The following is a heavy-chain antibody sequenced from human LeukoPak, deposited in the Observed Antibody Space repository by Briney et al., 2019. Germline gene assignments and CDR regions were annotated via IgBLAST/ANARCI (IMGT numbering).Heavy chain of an antibody. CDR3: ARQYCSGGSCYLDFDY. CDR1: GYIFTSYW. J-gene: IGHJ4*02. V-gene: IGHV5-51*01. Sequence: GESLKISCKGSGYIFTSYWTGWVRQMPGKGLEWMGIIYPGDSDTRYSPSFQGQVTISADKSISTAYLQWSSLKASDTAMYYCARQYCSGGSCYLDFDYWGQGTLVTVSS. D-gene: IGHD2-15*01. CDR2: IYPGDSDT.